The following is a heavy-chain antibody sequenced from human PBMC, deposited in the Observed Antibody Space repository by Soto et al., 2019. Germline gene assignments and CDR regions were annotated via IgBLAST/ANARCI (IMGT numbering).Heavy chain of an antibody. Sequence: QVQLQESGPGLVEPSQTLSLTCTVSAVSISNDGYFWTWIRQRPGRVPEWIGYISNSGSSFSNPALRSRLAFSIDTSKNQFSLKLTSMTAADTAIYYCASRVPRRSCLGVFDYWGHGTLVTVSS. CDR3: ASRVPRRSCLGVFDY. D-gene: IGHD2-15*01. J-gene: IGHJ4*01. V-gene: IGHV4-31*03. CDR2: ISNSGSS. CDR1: AVSISNDGYF.